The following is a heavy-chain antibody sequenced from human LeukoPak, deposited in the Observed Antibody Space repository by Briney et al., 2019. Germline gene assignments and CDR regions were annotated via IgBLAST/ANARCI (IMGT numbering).Heavy chain of an antibody. J-gene: IGHJ6*03. D-gene: IGHD4-17*01. V-gene: IGHV3-30*02. Sequence: GGSLRLSCAASGFTFSSYAMSWVRQAPWKGLEWVAFIRYDGSNKYYADSVKGRFTISRDNSKNTLYLQMNSLRAEDTAVYYCAKGTVGYYYYMDVWGKGTTVTVSS. CDR3: AKGTVGYYYYMDV. CDR2: IRYDGSNK. CDR1: GFTFSSYA.